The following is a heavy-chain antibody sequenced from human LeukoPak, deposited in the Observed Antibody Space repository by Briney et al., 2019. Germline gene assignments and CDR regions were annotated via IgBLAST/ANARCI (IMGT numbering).Heavy chain of an antibody. CDR2: INWNSDSI. Sequence: GGSLRLSCAVSGFTFDDYAMHWVRQVPGKGLEWVSGINWNSDSIGYAVRGRFTISRDNSKNTLYLQMNSLRAEDTAVYYCAKQWAQWLAQPNWFDPWGQGTLVTVSS. D-gene: IGHD6-19*01. CDR3: AKQWAQWLAQPNWFDP. V-gene: IGHV3-9*01. CDR1: GFTFDDYA. J-gene: IGHJ5*02.